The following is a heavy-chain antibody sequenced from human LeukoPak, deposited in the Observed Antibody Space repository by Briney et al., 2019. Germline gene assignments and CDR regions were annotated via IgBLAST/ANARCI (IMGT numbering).Heavy chain of an antibody. J-gene: IGHJ2*01. V-gene: IGHV1-69*13. CDR3: ARQAAVATTHWYFDL. Sequence: GASVKVSCKASGGTPNNYAFSWVRQAPGQGLELMGGIIPFFGTTNYAQKFQGRITITADESTSATHLEVNSLRHEDTAVYYCARQAAVATTHWYFDLWGRGTLVTVSS. D-gene: IGHD4-23*01. CDR2: IIPFFGTT. CDR1: GGTPNNYA.